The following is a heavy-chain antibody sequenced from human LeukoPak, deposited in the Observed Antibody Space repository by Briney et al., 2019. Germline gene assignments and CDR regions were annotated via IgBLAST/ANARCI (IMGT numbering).Heavy chain of an antibody. D-gene: IGHD3-10*01. CDR1: GGSITTYY. CDR2: IYYSGST. V-gene: IGHV4-59*01. Sequence: SSETLSLTCTVSGGSITTYYWDWIRQPPGKGLEWIGYIYYSGSTNYNPSLKRRVTISVDMSKKQFSLKLSSVTAADTAVYYCARDRGEGYFDYWGQRTLVTVSS. CDR3: ARDRGEGYFDY. J-gene: IGHJ4*02.